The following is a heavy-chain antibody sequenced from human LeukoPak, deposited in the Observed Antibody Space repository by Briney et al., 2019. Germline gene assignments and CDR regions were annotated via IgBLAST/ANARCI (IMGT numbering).Heavy chain of an antibody. V-gene: IGHV3-23*01. CDR3: AKGSSHYYDFWSGYSHYFDY. Sequence: SGGSLRLSCAASGFTFSSYAMSWVRQAPGKGLEWVSAISGSGVSTYYADSVKGRCTISRDNSKNTLYLQMNSLRAEDTAVYYCAKGSSHYYDFWSGYSHYFDYWGQGTLVTVSS. J-gene: IGHJ4*02. CDR2: ISGSGVST. CDR1: GFTFSSYA. D-gene: IGHD3-3*01.